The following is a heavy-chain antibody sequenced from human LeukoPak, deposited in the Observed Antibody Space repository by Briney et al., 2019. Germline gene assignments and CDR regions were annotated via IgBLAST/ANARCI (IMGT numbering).Heavy chain of an antibody. D-gene: IGHD6-13*01. V-gene: IGHV3-20*04. Sequence: GGSLRLSCVASGFTFDDYGMSWVRQVPGKGLEWVSGLNWNGGNTGYADSVKGRFTISRDNAKNSLFLQMNSLRAEDTALYYCVRDRGYAASWYSRSGYYDFWGRGTLATVSS. CDR2: LNWNGGNT. CDR3: VRDRGYAASWYSRSGYYDF. CDR1: GFTFDDYG. J-gene: IGHJ2*01.